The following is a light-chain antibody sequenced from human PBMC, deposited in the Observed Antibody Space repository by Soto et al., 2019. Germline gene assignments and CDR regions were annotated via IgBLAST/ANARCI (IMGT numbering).Light chain of an antibody. CDR2: GAS. CDR3: QQYGNSPRT. J-gene: IGKJ1*01. V-gene: IGKV3-20*01. Sequence: EVVLTQSPGTLSLSPGERATLFCRASQSVSSSFLAWYQQKPGQAPRLVTYGASSRATGIPARFSGSGSGTDFTLTISRLEPEDFAMYYCQQYGNSPRTFGQGTKVDIK. CDR1: QSVSSSF.